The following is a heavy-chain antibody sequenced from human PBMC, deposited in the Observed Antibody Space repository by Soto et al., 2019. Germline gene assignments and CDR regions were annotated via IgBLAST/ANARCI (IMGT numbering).Heavy chain of an antibody. CDR2: IYYSGST. J-gene: IGHJ5*02. D-gene: IGHD1-7*01. CDR3: ARRGTGTSQGFDP. V-gene: IGHV4-31*03. CDR1: GGSISSGGYY. Sequence: SETLSLTCTVSGGSISSGGYYWSWIRQHPGKGLEWIGYIYYSGSTYYNPSLKSRVTISVDTSKNQFSLKLSSVTAADTAVYYCARRGTGTSQGFDPWGHGTLVTVSS.